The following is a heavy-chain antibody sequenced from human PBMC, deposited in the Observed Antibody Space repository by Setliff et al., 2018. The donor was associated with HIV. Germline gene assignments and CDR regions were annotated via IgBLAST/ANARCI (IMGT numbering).Heavy chain of an antibody. D-gene: IGHD6-19*01. Sequence: KPSETLSLTCAVSGYSISSGYYWGWIRQPPGKGLEWIGSIYHSGSTYYNPSLKSRFTISVDTSKNQFSLKLSSVTAADTAVYYCARMGYSSGWPIDYWGQGTLVTVSS. V-gene: IGHV4-38-2*01. CDR1: GYSISSGYY. CDR2: IYHSGST. CDR3: ARMGYSSGWPIDY. J-gene: IGHJ4*02.